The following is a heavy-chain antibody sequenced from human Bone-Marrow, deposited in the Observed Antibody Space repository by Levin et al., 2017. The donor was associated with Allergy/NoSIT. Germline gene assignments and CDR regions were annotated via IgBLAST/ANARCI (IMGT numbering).Heavy chain of an antibody. CDR2: IDPSDSYT. J-gene: IGHJ4*02. CDR3: ARRTYGGHYTYHAYFDY. V-gene: IGHV5-10-1*01. D-gene: IGHD4/OR15-4a*01. CDR1: GYSFTSYW. Sequence: GESLKISCKGSGYSFTSYWISWVRQMPGKGLEWMGRIDPSDSYTNYSPSFQGHVTISADKSISTAYLQWSSLKASDTAMYYCARRTYGGHYTYHAYFDYWGQGTLVTVSS.